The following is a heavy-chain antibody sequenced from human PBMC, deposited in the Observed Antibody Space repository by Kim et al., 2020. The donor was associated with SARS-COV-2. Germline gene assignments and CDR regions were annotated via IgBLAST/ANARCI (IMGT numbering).Heavy chain of an antibody. D-gene: IGHD2-8*01. J-gene: IGHJ1*01. CDR2: ITWNGGST. CDR1: GFTFDDYA. CDR3: AKGTKTQYYTNGVCGVEYFDH. Sequence: GGSLRLSCAASGFTFDDYAMNWVRQAPGKGLEWVSGITWNGGSTDYADSAKGRFTISRDNAKNSLYLQLNSLRAEDTALYYCAKGTKTQYYTNGVCGVEYFDHWGQGTLVTVSS. V-gene: IGHV3-9*01.